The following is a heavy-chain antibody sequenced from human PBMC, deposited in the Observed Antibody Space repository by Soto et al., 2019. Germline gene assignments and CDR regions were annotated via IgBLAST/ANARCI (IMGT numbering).Heavy chain of an antibody. CDR3: ARGLYDILTGYYPGPGFDP. V-gene: IGHV1-8*01. CDR2: MNPNSGNT. Sequence: ASVKVSCKASGYTFTSYDINWVRQATGQGLDWMGWMNPNSGNTGYAQKFQGRVTMTRNTSISTAYMELSSLRSEDTAVYYCARGLYDILTGYYPGPGFDPWGQGTLVTVSS. CDR1: GYTFTSYD. J-gene: IGHJ5*02. D-gene: IGHD3-9*01.